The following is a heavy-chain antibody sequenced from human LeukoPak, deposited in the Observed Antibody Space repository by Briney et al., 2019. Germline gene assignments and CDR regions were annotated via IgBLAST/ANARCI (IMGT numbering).Heavy chain of an antibody. J-gene: IGHJ4*02. CDR2: ISIISSR. V-gene: IGHV3-48*04. CDR3: ARGGYYDFWSGYSIFDY. CDR1: GFIFSSYS. Sequence: PGGSLRLSCAASGFIFSSYSMNWVRQAPGKGLEWVSYISIISSRYYADPVKGRFTISRDNAKNSLYLQMNSLRAEDTAVYYCARGGYYDFWSGYSIFDYWGQGTLVTVSS. D-gene: IGHD3-3*01.